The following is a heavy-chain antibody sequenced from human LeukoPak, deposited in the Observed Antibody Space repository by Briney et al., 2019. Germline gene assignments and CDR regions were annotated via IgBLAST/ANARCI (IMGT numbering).Heavy chain of an antibody. D-gene: IGHD2-2*01. CDR1: GYTFTGYY. J-gene: IGHJ3*02. Sequence: ASVKVSCKASGYTFTGYYMHWVRQAPGKGLEWMGGFDPEDGETIYAQKFQGWVTMTRDTSISTAYMELSRLRSDDTAVYYCARGGELTSFYDAFDIWGQGTMVTVSS. CDR2: FDPEDGET. V-gene: IGHV1-2*04. CDR3: ARGGELTSFYDAFDI.